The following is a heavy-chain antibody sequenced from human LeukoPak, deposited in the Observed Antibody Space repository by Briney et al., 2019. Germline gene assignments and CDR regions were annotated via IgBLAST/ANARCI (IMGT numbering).Heavy chain of an antibody. V-gene: IGHV1-2*02. Sequence: ASVKVSCKASGYTFTGYYMHWVRQAPGQGLEWMGWINPNSGGTNYAQKFQGRVTMTRDTSISTAYMELSSLRSEDTAVYYCARGSRSGYYTYYYYYGMDVWGQGTTVTVSS. CDR1: GYTFTGYY. CDR2: INPNSGGT. D-gene: IGHD3-3*01. J-gene: IGHJ6*02. CDR3: ARGSRSGYYTYYYYYGMDV.